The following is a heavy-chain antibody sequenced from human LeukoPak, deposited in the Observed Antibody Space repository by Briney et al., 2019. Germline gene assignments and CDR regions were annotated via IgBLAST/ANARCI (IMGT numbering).Heavy chain of an antibody. CDR3: ARVYGYDTKGYFDY. Sequence: SETLSLTCTVSGGSISSYYWSWIRQPPEKGLEWIGYIYYSGSTNYNPSLKSRVTISVDTSKNQFSLKLSSVTAADTAVYYCARVYGYDTKGYFDYWGQGTLVTVSS. D-gene: IGHD5-12*01. CDR2: IYYSGST. V-gene: IGHV4-59*01. J-gene: IGHJ4*02. CDR1: GGSISSYY.